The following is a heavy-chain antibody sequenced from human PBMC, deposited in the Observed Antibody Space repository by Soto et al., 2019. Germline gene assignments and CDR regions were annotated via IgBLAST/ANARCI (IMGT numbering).Heavy chain of an antibody. D-gene: IGHD3-22*01. Sequence: GASVKVSCKASGYTFTGYYMHWVRQAPGQGLEWMGWINPNSGGTNYAQKFQGWVTMTRDTSISTAYMELSRLRSDDTAVYYCARAVRRDDISGYYPTYYIDYWGPGTLVTVS. CDR3: ARAVRRDDISGYYPTYYIDY. J-gene: IGHJ4*02. CDR2: INPNSGGT. V-gene: IGHV1-2*04. CDR1: GYTFTGYY.